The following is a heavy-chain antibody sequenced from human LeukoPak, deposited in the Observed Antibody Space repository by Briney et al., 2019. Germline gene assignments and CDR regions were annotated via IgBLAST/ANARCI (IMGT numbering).Heavy chain of an antibody. Sequence: GGSLRLSCTASGFTFGDYAMSWFRQAPGKGLEWVGFIRSETYGGTTEYAASVKGRFSISRDDSKSIAYQQMNSLKTEDTAVYFCTRDPAGYAYGYSFFDYWGQGTLVTVSS. D-gene: IGHD3-22*01. CDR1: GFTFGDYA. V-gene: IGHV3-49*03. CDR2: IRSETYGGTT. CDR3: TRDPAGYAYGYSFFDY. J-gene: IGHJ4*02.